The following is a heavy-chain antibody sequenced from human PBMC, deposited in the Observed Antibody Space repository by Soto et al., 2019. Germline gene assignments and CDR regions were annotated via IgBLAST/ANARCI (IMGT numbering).Heavy chain of an antibody. Sequence: GGSLRLSCAASGFTFSSYAMSWVRQAPGKGLEWVSAISGSGGSTYYADSVKGRFTISRDNSKNTLYLQMNSLRAEDTAVYYCAKDYCSSTSCPIDYWGQGTLVTVSS. J-gene: IGHJ4*02. CDR1: GFTFSSYA. D-gene: IGHD2-2*01. V-gene: IGHV3-23*01. CDR2: ISGSGGST. CDR3: AKDYCSSTSCPIDY.